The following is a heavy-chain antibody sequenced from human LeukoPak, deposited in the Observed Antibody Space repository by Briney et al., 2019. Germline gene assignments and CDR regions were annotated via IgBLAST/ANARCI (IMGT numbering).Heavy chain of an antibody. CDR2: IIPIFGTA. Sequence: GASVKVSFKVSGYTLTELSMHWVRQAPGQGLEWMGGIIPIFGTANYAQKFQGRVTITADESTSTAYMELSSLRSEDTAVYYCASSVGAWGQGTLVTVSS. CDR3: ASSVGA. V-gene: IGHV1-69*13. D-gene: IGHD1-26*01. J-gene: IGHJ5*02. CDR1: GYTLTELS.